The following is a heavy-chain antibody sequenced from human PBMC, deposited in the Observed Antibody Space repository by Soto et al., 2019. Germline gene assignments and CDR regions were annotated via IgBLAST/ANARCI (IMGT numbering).Heavy chain of an antibody. CDR1: GYTFTSYA. CDR2: INAGNGNT. J-gene: IGHJ5*02. CDR3: ARFDDFLRGYYQGIFDP. Sequence: ASVKVSCKASGYTFTSYAMHWVRQAPGQRLEWMGWINAGNGNTKYSQKFQGRVTITRDTSASTAYMELSSLRSEDTAVYYCARFDDFLRGYYQGIFDPWGQGTLVTVS. V-gene: IGHV1-3*01. D-gene: IGHD3-3*01.